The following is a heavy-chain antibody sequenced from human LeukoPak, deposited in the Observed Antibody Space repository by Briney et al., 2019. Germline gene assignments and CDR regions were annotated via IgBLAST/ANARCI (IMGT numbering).Heavy chain of an antibody. Sequence: GESLKISCKGSGYSFTSYWIGWVRQMPGKSLEWMGIIYPGDSDTRYSPSFQGQVTISADKSISTAYLQWSSLNTSDTAMYYCARCTDHYYFDYWGQGTLVTVSS. D-gene: IGHD1-14*01. CDR3: ARCTDHYYFDY. J-gene: IGHJ4*02. CDR2: IYPGDSDT. V-gene: IGHV5-51*01. CDR1: GYSFTSYW.